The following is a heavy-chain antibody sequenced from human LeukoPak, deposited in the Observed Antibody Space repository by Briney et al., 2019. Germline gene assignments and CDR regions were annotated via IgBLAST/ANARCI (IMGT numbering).Heavy chain of an antibody. J-gene: IGHJ3*02. D-gene: IGHD5-24*01. Sequence: GESLKISCKGSGYSFTSYWIGWVRQMPGKGLEWMGIIYPGDSDTRYSPSFQGQVTISADKSISTAYLQWSSLKASDTAMYYCARPPRRDGYNKDAFDIWGQGTMVTVSS. CDR1: GYSFTSYW. CDR2: IYPGDSDT. CDR3: ARPPRRDGYNKDAFDI. V-gene: IGHV5-51*01.